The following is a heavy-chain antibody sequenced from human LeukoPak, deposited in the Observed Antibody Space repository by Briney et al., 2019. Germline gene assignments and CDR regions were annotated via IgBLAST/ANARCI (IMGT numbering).Heavy chain of an antibody. V-gene: IGHV3-23*01. D-gene: IGHD2-15*01. CDR3: ARDQSVVAPPDGFDY. CDR1: GFTFSSYA. J-gene: IGHJ4*02. Sequence: QPGGSLRLSCAASGFTFSSYAMSWVRQAPGKGLEWVSTISGSGGGSTYYADSVKGRFTISRDNSKNTLYLQMNNLRADDTAVYYCARDQSVVAPPDGFDYWGQGTLVTVSS. CDR2: ISGSGGGST.